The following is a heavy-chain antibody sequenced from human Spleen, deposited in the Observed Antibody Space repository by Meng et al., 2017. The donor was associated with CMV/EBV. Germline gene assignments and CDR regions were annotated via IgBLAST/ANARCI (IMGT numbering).Heavy chain of an antibody. V-gene: IGHV1-18*01. CDR1: GYTFTSYG. J-gene: IGHJ4*02. Sequence: QVQVVQLGAEVKKPGASVKVSCKASGYTFTSYGITWVRQAPGQGLEWMGWISAYNGNKHYAQKFQGRVTMTTDTSTSTAYMELRSLRSDDTAVYYCARDSYTSLDYWGQGILVTVSS. D-gene: IGHD3-16*01. CDR2: ISAYNGNK. CDR3: ARDSYTSLDY.